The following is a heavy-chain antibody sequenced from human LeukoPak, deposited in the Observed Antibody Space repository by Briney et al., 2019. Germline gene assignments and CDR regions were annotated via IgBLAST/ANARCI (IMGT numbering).Heavy chain of an antibody. CDR3: ARRGFYDNTGYYY. Sequence: SETLSLTCTVSGGSISSYYWSWIRQPPGKGLEWIGYIYYSGTTNYNPSLKSRVTISIDTSNNQFSLKLSSVTAADTAVYYCARRGFYDNTGYYYWGQGTLVTVSS. CDR1: GGSISSYY. V-gene: IGHV4-59*08. J-gene: IGHJ4*02. D-gene: IGHD3-22*01. CDR2: IYYSGTT.